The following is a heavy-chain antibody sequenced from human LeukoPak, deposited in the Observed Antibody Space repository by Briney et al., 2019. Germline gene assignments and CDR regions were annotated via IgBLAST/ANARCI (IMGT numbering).Heavy chain of an antibody. V-gene: IGHV3-30*18. CDR3: AKSVSGSYVNGMDV. Sequence: GGSLRLSCAASGFTFTNYAIRWVRQAPGKGLEWVAAISYDGSNKYYGDPVRGRFTISRDNSKNTLYLQMNSLRAEDTAVYYCAKSVSGSYVNGMDVWGQGTTVIVSS. CDR2: ISYDGSNK. D-gene: IGHD3-10*01. J-gene: IGHJ6*02. CDR1: GFTFTNYA.